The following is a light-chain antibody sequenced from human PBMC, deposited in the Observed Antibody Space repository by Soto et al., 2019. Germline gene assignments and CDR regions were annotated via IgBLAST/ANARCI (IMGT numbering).Light chain of an antibody. CDR3: CSYAGSRTFV. CDR1: SSDVGSYNL. J-gene: IGLJ2*01. CDR2: EGS. V-gene: IGLV2-23*03. Sequence: QSALTQPASVSGSPGQSITISCTGTSSDVGSYNLVSWYQQHPGKAPKLMIYEGSKRPSGVSNRFSGSKSGNTASLTISGLQAEDEADYYCCSYAGSRTFVFGGGTQLTV.